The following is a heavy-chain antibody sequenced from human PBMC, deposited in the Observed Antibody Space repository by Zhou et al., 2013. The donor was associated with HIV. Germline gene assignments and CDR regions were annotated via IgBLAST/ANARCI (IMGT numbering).Heavy chain of an antibody. CDR2: INPSGGTT. D-gene: IGHD6-13*01. Sequence: QVQLVQSGAEVKKPGASVRISCKASGYTFTRYLIHWVRQAPGQGLEWLGIINPSGGTTSYAQKFQGRVTMTRDASTSTVFVELSSLRSEDTAVFYCARGGLISSWTEGGYFDYWGQGTLVTVSS. CDR3: ARGGLISSWTEGGYFDY. V-gene: IGHV1-46*01. J-gene: IGHJ4*02. CDR1: GYTFTRYL.